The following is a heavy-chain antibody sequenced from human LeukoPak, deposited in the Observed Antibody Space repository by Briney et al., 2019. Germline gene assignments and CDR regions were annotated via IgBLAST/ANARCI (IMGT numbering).Heavy chain of an antibody. CDR2: SYYSGST. V-gene: IGHV4-30-4*01. D-gene: IGHD3-9*01. J-gene: IGHJ4*02. CDR1: GCSINSGDYY. CDR3: GRVVTDWAIYN. Sequence: SQTLCLTCTVSGCSINSGDYYWSWIRQPPGKGLDWIGFSYYSGSTYNNPSLKSRVTISVDTSKNQFSLRLRSVAAADTAMYYCGRVVTDWAIYNWGQGTLVIVSS.